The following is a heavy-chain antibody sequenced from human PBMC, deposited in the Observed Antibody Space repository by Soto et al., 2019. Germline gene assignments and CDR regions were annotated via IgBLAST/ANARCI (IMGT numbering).Heavy chain of an antibody. CDR3: AKVHESSSWYRRYYDYGMDV. V-gene: IGHV3-30*18. CDR2: ISYDGSNK. CDR1: GFTFSSYG. J-gene: IGHJ6*02. D-gene: IGHD6-13*01. Sequence: PVGSLRLSCAVSGFTFSSYGMHWVRQAPGKGLEWVAVISYDGSNKYYADSVKGRFTISRDNSKNTLYLQMNRLRAEDTAVYYCAKVHESSSWYRRYYDYGMDVWGQGTTVTVSS.